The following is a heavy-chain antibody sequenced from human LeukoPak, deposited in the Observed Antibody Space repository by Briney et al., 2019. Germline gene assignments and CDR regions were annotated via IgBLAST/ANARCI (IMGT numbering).Heavy chain of an antibody. V-gene: IGHV4-59*01. CDR3: ARGFDYDFWSGYSETHYYYCYMDV. J-gene: IGHJ6*03. D-gene: IGHD3-3*01. CDR2: IYYSGST. CDR1: GGSISSYY. Sequence: SETLSLTCTVSGGSISSYYWSWIRQPPGKGLEWIGYIYYSGSTNYNPSLKSRVTISVDTSKNQFSLKLSSVTAADTAVYYCARGFDYDFWSGYSETHYYYCYMDVWGKGTTVTVSS.